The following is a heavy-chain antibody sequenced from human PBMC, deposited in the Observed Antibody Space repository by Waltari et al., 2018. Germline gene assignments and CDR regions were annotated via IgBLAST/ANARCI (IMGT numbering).Heavy chain of an antibody. CDR2: ISDNSGIT. CDR3: AKSGDNYVVYFDS. J-gene: IGHJ4*02. CDR1: GFTFSSYA. Sequence: EVRLLESGGGSVQPGGSLGLSGVGSGFTFSSYAMSWVRQDPGEGLEWVSGISDNSGITYYADSVKGRFTISRDNFKNTLFLDLNSLRAEDTAAYYCAKSGDNYVVYFDSWGQGSLVSVSS. D-gene: IGHD1-1*01. V-gene: IGHV3-23*01.